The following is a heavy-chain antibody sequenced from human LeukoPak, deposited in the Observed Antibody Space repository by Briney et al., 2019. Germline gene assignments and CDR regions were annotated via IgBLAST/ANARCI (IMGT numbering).Heavy chain of an antibody. J-gene: IGHJ6*02. V-gene: IGHV4-59*01. CDR2: IYYSGST. CDR3: ARAQLNLVMDFGMDV. CDR1: GGSIGTYY. Sequence: PSETLSLTCTVSGGSIGTYYWSWIRQAPGKGLEWIGYIYYSGSTKYNPSLKSRVTISVDTSKNQFSLKMSSVTAADTAIYYCARAQLNLVMDFGMDVWGQGTTVTVSS. D-gene: IGHD1-1*01.